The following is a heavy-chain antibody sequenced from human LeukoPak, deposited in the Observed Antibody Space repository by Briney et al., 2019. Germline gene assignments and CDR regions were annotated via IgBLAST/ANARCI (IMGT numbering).Heavy chain of an antibody. CDR1: GFSVSSNY. D-gene: IGHD6-19*01. V-gene: IGHV3-53*01. CDR2: LYSGGNT. CDR3: ARESSSGWYPNGPFDY. Sequence: GGSLRLSCAASGFSVSSNYMSWVRQAPGKGLEWVSILYSGGNTYYADSVKGRFTISRDNAKNSLYLQMNSLRAEDTAVYYCARESSSGWYPNGPFDYWGQGTLVTVSS. J-gene: IGHJ4*02.